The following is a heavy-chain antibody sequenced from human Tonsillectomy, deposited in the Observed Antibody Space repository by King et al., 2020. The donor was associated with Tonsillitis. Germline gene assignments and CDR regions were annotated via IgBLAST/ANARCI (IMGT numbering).Heavy chain of an antibody. V-gene: IGHV3-9*01. CDR1: GFTFDDYA. D-gene: IGHD1-26*01. Sequence: QLVQSGGGLVQPGRSLRLSCAASGFTFDDYAMHWVRQAPGKGLEWFSGISWNIGSIGYADSVKGRFTISRDNAKISLYLQMNSLRPEDTALYYCAKDIVGATYYYNAMDVWGQGTTVTVSS. CDR2: ISWNIGSI. CDR3: AKDIVGATYYYNAMDV. J-gene: IGHJ6*02.